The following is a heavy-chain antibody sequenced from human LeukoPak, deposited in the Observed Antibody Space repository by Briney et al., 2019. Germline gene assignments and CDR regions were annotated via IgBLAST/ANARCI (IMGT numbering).Heavy chain of an antibody. CDR3: ARRGDYVWGSYRYTLIDY. D-gene: IGHD3-16*02. Sequence: ASVKVSCKASGYTFTSYYMHWVRQAPGQGLEWMGIINPSGGSTSYAQKFQGRVTLTRDTSTSTVYMELSSLRSEDTAVYYCARRGDYVWGSYRYTLIDYWGQGTLVTVSS. V-gene: IGHV1-46*01. CDR2: INPSGGST. J-gene: IGHJ4*02. CDR1: GYTFTSYY.